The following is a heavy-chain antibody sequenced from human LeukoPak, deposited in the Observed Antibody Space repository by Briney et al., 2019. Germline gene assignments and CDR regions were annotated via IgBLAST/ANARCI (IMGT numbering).Heavy chain of an antibody. D-gene: IGHD3-22*01. CDR2: IYNSGST. CDR1: GGSISSGGYY. V-gene: IGHV4-31*03. CDR3: ARDVYSSGYYYEGGY. Sequence: SQTLSLTCTVSGGSISSGGYYWSWVRQHPGKGLEWIGHIYNSGSTSYSPPLKSRVTISIDTSKNQFFLRLSSVTAADTAVYYCARDVYSSGYYYEGGYWGQGTLVTVSS. J-gene: IGHJ4*02.